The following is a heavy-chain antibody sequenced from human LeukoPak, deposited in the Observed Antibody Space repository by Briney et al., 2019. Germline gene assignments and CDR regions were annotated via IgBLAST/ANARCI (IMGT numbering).Heavy chain of an antibody. D-gene: IGHD5-18*01. CDR3: ARRSGYSYGYDLFDY. J-gene: IGHJ4*02. V-gene: IGHV3-30*04. CDR1: GFTFSSYS. Sequence: GGSLRLSCAASGFTFSSYSMHWVRQAPGKGLEWVAVISYDGSNKYYADSVKGRFTIPRDNSKNTLYLQMNSLRAEDTAVYYCARRSGYSYGYDLFDYWGQGTLVTVSS. CDR2: ISYDGSNK.